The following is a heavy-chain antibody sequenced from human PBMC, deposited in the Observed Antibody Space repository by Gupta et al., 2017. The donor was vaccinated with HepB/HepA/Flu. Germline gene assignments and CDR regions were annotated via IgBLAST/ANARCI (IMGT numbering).Heavy chain of an antibody. V-gene: IGHV4-39*01. Sequence: HLLLQESGPGLVKPSETLSLTCDVAGGSISNNYYNWAWIRQPPGKGLEWIGGTYYSGSTYYKLSLKSRVTISVDTSNNQFSLKFTYAKATDTAVYYCSRLRRSEDFFFDYWGQ. J-gene: IGHJ4*02. CDR2: TYYSGST. CDR3: SRLRRSEDFFFDY. D-gene: IGHD2/OR15-2a*01. CDR1: GGSISNNYYN.